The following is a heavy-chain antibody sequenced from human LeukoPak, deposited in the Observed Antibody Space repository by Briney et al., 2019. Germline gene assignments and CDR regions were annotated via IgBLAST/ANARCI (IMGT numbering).Heavy chain of an antibody. Sequence: SETLSLTCTVSGGFISSYYWSWIRQPPGKGLEWIGYIHYSGTTNYNPSLKSRVTISVDTSKNQFSLKLSSVTAADTAVYYCARDRKDWYFDLWGRGTLVTVSS. CDR3: ARDRKDWYFDL. J-gene: IGHJ2*01. CDR2: IHYSGTT. CDR1: GGFISSYY. V-gene: IGHV4-59*12.